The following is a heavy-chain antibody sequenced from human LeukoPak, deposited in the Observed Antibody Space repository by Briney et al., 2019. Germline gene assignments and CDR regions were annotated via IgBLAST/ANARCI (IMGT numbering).Heavy chain of an antibody. CDR2: IYSGGST. CDR1: GFTVSSNY. D-gene: IGHD5-18*01. Sequence: PGGSLRPSCAASGFTVSSNYMSWVRQAPGKGLEWVSVIYSGGSTYYADSVKGRFTISRDNSKNTLYLQMNSLRAEDTAVYYCAKEPGYSSGYFDYWGQGTLVTVSS. CDR3: AKEPGYSSGYFDY. V-gene: IGHV3-53*01. J-gene: IGHJ4*02.